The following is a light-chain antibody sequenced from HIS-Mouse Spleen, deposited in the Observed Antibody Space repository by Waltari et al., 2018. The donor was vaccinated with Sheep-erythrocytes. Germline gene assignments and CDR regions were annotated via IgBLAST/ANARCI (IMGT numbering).Light chain of an antibody. Sequence: QSALTQPPSASGSPGQSVTISCTGTSSDVGGYNYVSWYQQHPGKAPKPMIYEVSKRPSGVPDRFSGAKSDNTASLTVSGLQAEDEADYCCSSYAGSNNWVFGGGTKLTVL. J-gene: IGLJ3*02. CDR3: SSYAGSNNWV. V-gene: IGLV2-8*01. CDR2: EVS. CDR1: SSDVGGYNY.